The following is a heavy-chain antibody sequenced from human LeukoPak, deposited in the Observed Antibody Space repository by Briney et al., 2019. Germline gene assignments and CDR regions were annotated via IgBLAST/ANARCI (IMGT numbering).Heavy chain of an antibody. Sequence: SETLSLTCTVSGGSISSYYWSWIRQPAGKGLEWIGRIYTSGSTNYNPSLKSRVTMSVDTSKNPFSLKLSSVTAADTAVYYCARVHAGYSSSWYTPRWFDPWGQGTLVTVSS. CDR2: IYTSGST. CDR3: ARVHAGYSSSWYTPRWFDP. J-gene: IGHJ5*02. D-gene: IGHD6-13*01. CDR1: GGSISSYY. V-gene: IGHV4-4*07.